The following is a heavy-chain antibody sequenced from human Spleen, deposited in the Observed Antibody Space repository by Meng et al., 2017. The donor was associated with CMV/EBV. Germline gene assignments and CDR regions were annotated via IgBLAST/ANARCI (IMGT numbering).Heavy chain of an antibody. D-gene: IGHD3-22*01. Sequence: QGQLQESRPGLVTPSQTLSLTCTVSGGSISSGDYYWSWIRQPPGKGLEWIGYIYYSGSTYYNPSLKSRVTISVDTSKNQFSLKLSSVTAADTAVYYCARETHDSSGYFFDYWGQGTLVTVSS. V-gene: IGHV4-30-4*08. CDR1: GGSISSGDYY. CDR3: ARETHDSSGYFFDY. J-gene: IGHJ4*02. CDR2: IYYSGST.